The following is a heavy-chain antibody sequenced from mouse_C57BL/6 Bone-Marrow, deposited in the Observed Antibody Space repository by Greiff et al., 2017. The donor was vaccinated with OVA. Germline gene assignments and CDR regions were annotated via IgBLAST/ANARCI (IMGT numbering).Heavy chain of an antibody. D-gene: IGHD3-1*01. CDR3: AREILRGCAY. CDR1: GYTFTDYN. Sequence: EVQLQQSGPELVKPGASVKIPCKASGYTFTDYNMDWVKQSHGKSLEWIGDINPNNGGTIYNQKFKGKATLTVDKSSSTAYMELRSLTSEDTAVYYCAREILRGCAYWGQGTLVTVSA. V-gene: IGHV1-18*01. CDR2: INPNNGGT. J-gene: IGHJ3*01.